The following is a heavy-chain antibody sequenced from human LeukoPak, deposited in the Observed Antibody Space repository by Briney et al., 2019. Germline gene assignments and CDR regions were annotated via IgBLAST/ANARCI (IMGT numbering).Heavy chain of an antibody. CDR1: TFTFSDYS. CDR2: VLTTSRTI. D-gene: IGHD3-10*01. Sequence: PGGSLRLSCVASTFTFSDYSIFWVRQAPGKGLEWVSYVLTTSRTIYYADSVKGRFTISRDNAKNSLYLQMNSLRDDDTAIYYCARVRGPTGETMYFHYWGQGTPVTVSS. V-gene: IGHV3-48*02. CDR3: ARVRGPTGETMYFHY. J-gene: IGHJ4*02.